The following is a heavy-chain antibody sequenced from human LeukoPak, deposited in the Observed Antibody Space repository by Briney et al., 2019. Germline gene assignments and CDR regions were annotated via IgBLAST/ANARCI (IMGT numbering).Heavy chain of an antibody. J-gene: IGHJ3*02. CDR1: GGTFSSYT. Sequence: VASVKVSCKASGGTFSSYTISWVRQAPGQGLEWMGRIIPILGIANYAQKLQGRVTITADKSTSTAYMELSSLRSEDTAVYYCARHQSGLTGDDAFDIWGQGTMVTVSS. V-gene: IGHV1-69*02. CDR2: IIPILGIA. D-gene: IGHD7-27*01. CDR3: ARHQSGLTGDDAFDI.